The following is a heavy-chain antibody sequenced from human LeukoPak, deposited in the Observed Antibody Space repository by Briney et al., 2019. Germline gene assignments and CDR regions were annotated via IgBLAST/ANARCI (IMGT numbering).Heavy chain of an antibody. Sequence: GGSLRLSCAASGFTVSSNYMSWVRQAPGKGLEWVSVIYSGGSTYYADSVKGRFTISRDNSKNTLYLQMNSLRAEGTAVYYCASALGTYYDILTGYLDQDYWGQGTLVTVSS. V-gene: IGHV3-66*01. CDR2: IYSGGST. D-gene: IGHD3-9*01. J-gene: IGHJ4*02. CDR1: GFTVSSNY. CDR3: ASALGTYYDILTGYLDQDY.